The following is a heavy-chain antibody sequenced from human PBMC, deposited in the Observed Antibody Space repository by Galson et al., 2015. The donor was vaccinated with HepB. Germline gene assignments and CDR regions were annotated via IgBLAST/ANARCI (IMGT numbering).Heavy chain of an antibody. CDR1: GYTFTSYA. D-gene: IGHD6-13*01. CDR3: ARDGGIAAAEAFDY. Sequence: SVKVSCKASGYTFTSYAMHWVRQAPGQRLEWMGWINAGNGNTKYSQKFQGRVTITRDTSASTAYMELSSLRPEDTAVYYCARDGGIAAAEAFDYWGQGTLVTVSS. CDR2: INAGNGNT. V-gene: IGHV1-3*01. J-gene: IGHJ4*02.